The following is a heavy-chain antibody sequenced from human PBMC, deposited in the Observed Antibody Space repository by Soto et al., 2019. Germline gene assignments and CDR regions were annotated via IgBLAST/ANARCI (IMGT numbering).Heavy chain of an antibody. J-gene: IGHJ4*02. CDR3: ARANWYSEY. D-gene: IGHD1-1*01. Sequence: QVHLQESGPGLVKPSETLSLTCTVSGLSITNNYWSWIRQPPGKGLEWIGYIYYTGNTNYDPSLKSRVTMSVDTSKNQFSLNLASLTAADTAIYYCARANWYSEYWGQGTLLIVSS. CDR2: IYYTGNT. V-gene: IGHV4-59*13. CDR1: GLSITNNY.